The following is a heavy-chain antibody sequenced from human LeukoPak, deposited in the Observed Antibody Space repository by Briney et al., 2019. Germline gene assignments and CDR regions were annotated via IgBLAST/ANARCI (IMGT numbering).Heavy chain of an antibody. CDR3: ARERPDGESFDP. CDR1: GGSISSGGYY. V-gene: IGHV4-31*03. D-gene: IGHD3-10*01. J-gene: IGHJ5*02. CDR2: IYYSGST. Sequence: SQTLSLTYTVSGGSISSGGYYWSWIRQHPGKGLEWIGYIYYSGSTYYNPSLKSRVTISVDTSKNQFSLKLSSVTAADTAVYYCARERPDGESFDPWGQGTLVTVSS.